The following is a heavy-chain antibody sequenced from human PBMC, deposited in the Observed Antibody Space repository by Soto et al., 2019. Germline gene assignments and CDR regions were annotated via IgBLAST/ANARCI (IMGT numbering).Heavy chain of an antibody. Sequence: PGGSLRLSCAAPGFTVSSNYMSWVRPAPGKGLEWVSVIYSGGSTYYADSVKGRFTISRDNSKNTLYLQMNSLRAEDTAVYYCARGSIAAAGGSDYWGQGTLVTVSS. CDR1: GFTVSSNY. J-gene: IGHJ4*02. D-gene: IGHD6-13*01. V-gene: IGHV3-53*01. CDR3: ARGSIAAAGGSDY. CDR2: IYSGGST.